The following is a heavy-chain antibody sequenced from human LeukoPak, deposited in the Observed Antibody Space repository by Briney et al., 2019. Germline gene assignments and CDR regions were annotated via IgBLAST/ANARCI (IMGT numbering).Heavy chain of an antibody. CDR2: ISGYNGHT. V-gene: IGHV1-18*01. Sequence: ASVKVSCKASGYTFSRYGISWVRQAPGQGLEWMGWISGYNGHTKYAQKVQGRVTMSTDTSTSTVYMELKSLISDDTGVYYCARRQTNRLLWVGELVSNINPFDYWGQGTLVTVSS. J-gene: IGHJ4*02. D-gene: IGHD3-10*01. CDR1: GYTFSRYG. CDR3: ARRQTNRLLWVGELVSNINPFDY.